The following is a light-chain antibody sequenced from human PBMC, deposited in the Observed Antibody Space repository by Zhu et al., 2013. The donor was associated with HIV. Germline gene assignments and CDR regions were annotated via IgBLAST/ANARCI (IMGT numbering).Light chain of an antibody. Sequence: VLTQSPGTLSLSPGERATLSCRASPSVWSNYLAWYQQKPGQPPMLLIYDASNRATGIPARFSGSGSGTDFTLTISSLEPEDFAVYYCQQRSNWPHTFGQGTKVEIK. J-gene: IGKJ1*01. CDR2: DAS. V-gene: IGKV3-11*01. CDR3: QQRSNWPHT. CDR1: PSVWSNY.